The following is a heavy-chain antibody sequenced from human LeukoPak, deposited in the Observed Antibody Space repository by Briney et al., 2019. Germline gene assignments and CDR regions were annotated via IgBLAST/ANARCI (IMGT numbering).Heavy chain of an antibody. Sequence: PGRSLRLPYAASGFTFSNYGKHCVRQAPGKGLEWVAGISEDGIKKYYADSVKGRFTISRDNGNNTLFLQMNSLRSEDTAVYFCAKDRETTASGTLDCWGQGALVIVSS. CDR3: AKDRETTASGTLDC. J-gene: IGHJ4*02. V-gene: IGHV3-30*18. CDR1: GFTFSNYG. CDR2: ISEDGIKK. D-gene: IGHD1-14*01.